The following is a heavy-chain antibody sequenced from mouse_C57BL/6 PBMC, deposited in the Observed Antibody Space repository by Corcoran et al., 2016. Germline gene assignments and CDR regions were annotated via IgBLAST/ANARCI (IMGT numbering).Heavy chain of an antibody. Sequence: EVQLQQSGPELVKPGASVKISCKASGYTFTDYYMNWVKQSHGKSLEWIGDINPNNGGTSYNQKFKGKATLTVDKSSSTAYMELRSLTSEDSAVYYCAYSNYDWYFDVWGTATTVTVPS. D-gene: IGHD2-5*01. CDR2: INPNNGGT. V-gene: IGHV1-26*01. CDR1: GYTFTDYY. J-gene: IGHJ1*03. CDR3: AYSNYDWYFDV.